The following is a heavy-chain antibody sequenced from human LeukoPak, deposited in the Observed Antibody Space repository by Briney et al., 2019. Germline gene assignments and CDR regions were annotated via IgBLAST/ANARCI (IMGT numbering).Heavy chain of an antibody. Sequence: PGGSLRLSCAASGLTFSSCSMTWVHQAPGKGLEWVSCISGSGGNTYYADSVKGRFTISRDNSKNTLYLQLNSLRAEDTAIYYCANGRGPNTGPTLDYWGQGTLVTVSS. V-gene: IGHV3-23*01. D-gene: IGHD2-15*01. J-gene: IGHJ4*02. CDR3: ANGRGPNTGPTLDY. CDR2: ISGSGGNT. CDR1: GLTFSSCS.